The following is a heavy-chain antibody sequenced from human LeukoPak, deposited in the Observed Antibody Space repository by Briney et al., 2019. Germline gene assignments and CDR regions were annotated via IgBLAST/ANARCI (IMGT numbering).Heavy chain of an antibody. CDR2: IYYSGST. D-gene: IGHD5-12*01. V-gene: IGHV4-59*08. CDR1: GGSISSYY. CDR3: ARGSGHSGDGEVDWFDP. Sequence: SETLSLTCTVSGGSISSYYWSWIRQPPGKGLEWIGYIYYSGSTNYNPSLKSRVTISVDTSKNQFSQKLSSVTAADTAVYYCARGSGHSGDGEVDWFDPWGQGTLVTVSS. J-gene: IGHJ5*02.